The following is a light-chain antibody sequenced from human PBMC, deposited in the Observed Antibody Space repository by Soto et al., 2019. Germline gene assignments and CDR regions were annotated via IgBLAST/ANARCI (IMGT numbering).Light chain of an antibody. CDR3: QQRSNWPWT. V-gene: IGKV3-11*01. CDR1: QSVSSY. Sequence: EIVLTQSPATLSLSPGERATLSCWASQSVSSYLAWYQHKPGQAPRLLIYDASNRATGIPARFSGSGSGTDFTLTIRSLEPEDFAVYYCQQRSNWPWTVGKGTKVEIK. CDR2: DAS. J-gene: IGKJ1*01.